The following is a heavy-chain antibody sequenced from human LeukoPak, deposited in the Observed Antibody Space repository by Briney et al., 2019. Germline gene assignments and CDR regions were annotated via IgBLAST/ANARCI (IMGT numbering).Heavy chain of an antibody. CDR3: AKVADYGDYFDY. V-gene: IGHV3-23*01. D-gene: IGHD4-17*01. CDR1: GFTFSGYA. Sequence: GGSLRLSCAPSGFTFSGYAMNWVRQAPGKGLEWVSAISGSGGSTYYADSVKGRFTIYRDNSKNTLYLQMNSLRAEDTAVYYCAKVADYGDYFDYWGQGTLVTVSS. CDR2: ISGSGGST. J-gene: IGHJ4*02.